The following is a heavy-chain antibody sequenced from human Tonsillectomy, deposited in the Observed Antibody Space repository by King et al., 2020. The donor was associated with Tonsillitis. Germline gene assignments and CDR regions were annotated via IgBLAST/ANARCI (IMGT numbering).Heavy chain of an antibody. V-gene: IGHV4-59*08. J-gene: IGHJ3*02. CDR1: GGSISSYY. CDR3: ARRTPKDAFDI. Sequence: VQLQESGPGLVKPSETLSLTCTVSGGSISSYYWSWIRQPPGKGLEWIGYIYYSGSTNYNPSLKSRVTVTVDTSKNQFSLKLRSVTAADTAVYYCARRTPKDAFDIWGQGTMVTVSS. CDR2: IYYSGST.